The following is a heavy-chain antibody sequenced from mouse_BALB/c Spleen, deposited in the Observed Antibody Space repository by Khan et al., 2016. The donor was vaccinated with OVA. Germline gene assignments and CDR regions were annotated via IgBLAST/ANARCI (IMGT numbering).Heavy chain of an antibody. CDR1: GYAFTNYL. Sequence: QVQLKESGAELVRPGTSVKVSCKASGYAFTNYLIEWIKQRPGQGLEWIGVINPGSGGTNYNEKFKGKATLTADKSSRTAYMQLSSLTSDDSAVYFCARKNKAYYGNYYTIDYWGQGTSVTVSS. D-gene: IGHD2-10*01. V-gene: IGHV1-54*01. J-gene: IGHJ4*01. CDR3: ARKNKAYYGNYYTIDY. CDR2: INPGSGGT.